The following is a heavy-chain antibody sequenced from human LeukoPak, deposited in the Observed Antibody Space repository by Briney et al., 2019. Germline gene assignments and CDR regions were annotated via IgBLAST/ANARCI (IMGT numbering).Heavy chain of an antibody. Sequence: GGSLRLSCAASGFTFSSYSLNRVRQAPGKGLEWVSFISSSSITIYYADSVKGRFTISRDNAEKSLYLQMNSLRAEDTAVYYCARDRGGSYSAIDYWGQGTLVTVSS. CDR1: GFTFSSYS. V-gene: IGHV3-48*04. J-gene: IGHJ4*02. D-gene: IGHD2-15*01. CDR2: ISSSSITI. CDR3: ARDRGGSYSAIDY.